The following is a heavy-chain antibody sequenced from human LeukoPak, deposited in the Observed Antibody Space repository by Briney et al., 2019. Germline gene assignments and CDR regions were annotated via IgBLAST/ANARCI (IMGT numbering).Heavy chain of an antibody. V-gene: IGHV3-21*01. D-gene: IGHD3-22*01. CDR2: ITATSSYI. CDR3: ARDFNFFDSSGYYYVAFDY. J-gene: IGHJ4*02. CDR1: GFTFSTYR. Sequence: GGSLRLSRAASGFTFSTYRMTWVRQAPGKGLEWVSSITATSSYIYYADSVKGRFTISRDNANNSLYLQMNSLRAEDTAVYYCARDFNFFDSSGYYYVAFDYWGQGSLVTVSS.